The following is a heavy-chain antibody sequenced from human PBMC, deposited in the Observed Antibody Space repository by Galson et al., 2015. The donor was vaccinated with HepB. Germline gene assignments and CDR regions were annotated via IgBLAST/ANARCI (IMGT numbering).Heavy chain of an antibody. CDR2: ISSSSDPV. J-gene: IGHJ4*02. D-gene: IGHD3-9*01. Sequence: SLRLSCAASGFTFNNYAMNWVRQAPGKGLEWLSYISSSSDPVYYGDSGKGRFTISRDDAKNSLYLQMYSLRDGDTAMYFCAREKRTETGNYIDFWGQGTLVTVS. CDR1: GFTFNNYA. V-gene: IGHV3-48*02. CDR3: AREKRTETGNYIDF.